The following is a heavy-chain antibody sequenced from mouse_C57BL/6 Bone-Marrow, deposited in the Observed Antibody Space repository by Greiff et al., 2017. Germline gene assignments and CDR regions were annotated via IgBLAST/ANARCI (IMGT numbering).Heavy chain of an antibody. V-gene: IGHV5-4*03. CDR1: GFTFSSYA. J-gene: IGHJ4*01. CDR2: ISDGGSYT. CDR3: ARVLDPPMDY. Sequence: EVKVVESGGGLVKPGGSLKLSCAASGFTFSSYAMSWVRQTPEKRLEWVATISDGGSYTYYPDNVKGRFTISRDNAKNNLYLQMSHLKSEDTAMYYCARVLDPPMDYWGKGTSVTVSS.